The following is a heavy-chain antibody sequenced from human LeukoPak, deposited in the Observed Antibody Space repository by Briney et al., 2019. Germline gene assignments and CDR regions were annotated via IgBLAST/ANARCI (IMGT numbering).Heavy chain of an antibody. CDR1: GGSISSSSYY. CDR2: IYYSGST. J-gene: IGHJ4*02. Sequence: SETLSLTCTVSGGSISSSSYYWSWIRQPPGKGLEWIGSIYYSGSTYYNPSLKSRVTISVDTSKNQFSLKLSSVTAADTAVYYCARTITMVRGVFDYWXQGTLVTVSS. D-gene: IGHD3-10*01. V-gene: IGHV4-39*07. CDR3: ARTITMVRGVFDY.